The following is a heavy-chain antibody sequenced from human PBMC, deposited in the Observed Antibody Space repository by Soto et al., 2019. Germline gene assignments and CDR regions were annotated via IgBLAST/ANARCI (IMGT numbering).Heavy chain of an antibody. Sequence: PGGSLRLSCAASGFTFSSYWMHWVRQAPGKGLVWVSRINTDGSSTSYADSVKGRFTISRDNSKNTLYLQMNSLRAEDTAVYYCAKDSYDLETPPWFDPWGQGTLVTVSS. CDR3: AKDSYDLETPPWFDP. V-gene: IGHV3-74*01. J-gene: IGHJ5*02. CDR2: INTDGSST. D-gene: IGHD5-12*01. CDR1: GFTFSSYW.